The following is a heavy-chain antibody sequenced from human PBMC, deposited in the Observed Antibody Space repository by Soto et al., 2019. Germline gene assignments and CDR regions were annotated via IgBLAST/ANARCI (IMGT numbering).Heavy chain of an antibody. D-gene: IGHD3-3*01. J-gene: IGHJ6*02. Sequence: ASVKPSCTASGYTFTSYGISWVRQAPGQGLEWMGWISAYNGNTNYAQKLQGRVTMTTDTSTSTAYMELRSLRSDDTAVYYCARGIVGVVIPDFYGLDVWGQGTTVTVSS. CDR3: ARGIVGVVIPDFYGLDV. CDR1: GYTFTSYG. V-gene: IGHV1-18*04. CDR2: ISAYNGNT.